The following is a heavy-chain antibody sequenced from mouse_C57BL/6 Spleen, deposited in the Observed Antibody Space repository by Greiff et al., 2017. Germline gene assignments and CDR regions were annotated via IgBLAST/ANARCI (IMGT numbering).Heavy chain of an antibody. CDR2: IDPSGSYT. D-gene: IGHD1-1*02. CDR1: GYTFTSYW. J-gene: IGHJ4*01. Sequence: QVQLQQPGAELVMPGASVKLSCKASGYTFTSYWMHWVKQRPGQGLEWIGEIDPSGSYTNYNEKFKGKSTLTVDKSSSTAYMQLSSLTSEDSAVYYCARGRNYGGYYAMDYWGQGTSVTVSS. CDR3: ARGRNYGGYYAMDY. V-gene: IGHV1-69*01.